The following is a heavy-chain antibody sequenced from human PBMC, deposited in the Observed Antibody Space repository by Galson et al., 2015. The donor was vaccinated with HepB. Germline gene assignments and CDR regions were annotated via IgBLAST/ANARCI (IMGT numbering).Heavy chain of an antibody. CDR2: IYYSGGT. CDR1: GGSISSYY. CDR3: ARRPQQLVRGAFDI. J-gene: IGHJ3*02. D-gene: IGHD6-6*01. V-gene: IGHV4-59*01. Sequence: ETLSLTCTVSGGSISSYYWSWIRQPPGKGLEWIGYIYYSGGTNYNPSLKSRVTISVDTSKNQFSLKLSSVTAADTAVYYCARRPQQLVRGAFDIWGQGTMVTVSS.